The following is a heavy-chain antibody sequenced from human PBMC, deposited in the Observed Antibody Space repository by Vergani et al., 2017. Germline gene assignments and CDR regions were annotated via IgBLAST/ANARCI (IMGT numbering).Heavy chain of an antibody. CDR1: GFSIDNGYY. CDR3: ARSPPGFSDSSGYLDY. V-gene: IGHV4-59*01. D-gene: IGHD3-22*01. J-gene: IGHJ4*02. Sequence: QVQLQESGPGLVKPSETLSLTCAVSGFSIDNGYYWDWIRQPPGKGLEWIGYIYYSGSTNYNPSLKSRVTISVDTSKNQFSLKLSSVTAADTAVYYCARSPPGFSDSSGYLDYWGQGTLVTVSS. CDR2: IYYSGST.